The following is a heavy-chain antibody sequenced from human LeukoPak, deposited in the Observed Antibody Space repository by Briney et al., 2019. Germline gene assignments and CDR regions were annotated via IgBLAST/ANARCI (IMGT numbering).Heavy chain of an antibody. V-gene: IGHV4-34*01. CDR3: ARGRVVVVPAAIRGSYLDY. Sequence: SETLSLTCAVYGGSFSGYYWSWIRQPPGKGLEWIGEINHSGSTNYNPSLKSRVTISVDTSKNQFSLKLSSVTAADTAVYYCARGRVVVVPAAIRGSYLDYWGQGTLVTVSS. J-gene: IGHJ4*02. D-gene: IGHD2-2*02. CDR2: INHSGST. CDR1: GGSFSGYY.